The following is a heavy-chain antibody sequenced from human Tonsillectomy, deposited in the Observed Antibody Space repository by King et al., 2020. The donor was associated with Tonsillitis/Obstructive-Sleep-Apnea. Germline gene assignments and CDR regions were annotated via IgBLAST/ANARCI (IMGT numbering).Heavy chain of an antibody. J-gene: IGHJ3*02. CDR2: IYPGDSDT. Sequence: VQLVESGAEVKKPGESLKISCKGSGYSFTTHWIAWVRQMPGKGLEWMGIIYPGDSDTRYSPSFQGQVTISADKSISTAYLQWSSLKATDTAMYYCAKGNPVTTLGPPDSFDIGGQATMVTVPS. V-gene: IGHV5-51*01. CDR3: AKGNPVTTLGPPDSFDI. CDR1: GYSFTTHW. D-gene: IGHD4-23*01.